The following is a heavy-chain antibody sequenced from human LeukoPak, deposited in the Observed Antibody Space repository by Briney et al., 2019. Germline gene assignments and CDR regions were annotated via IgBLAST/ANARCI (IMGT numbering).Heavy chain of an antibody. V-gene: IGHV4-59*01. CDR1: GGSISSYY. CDR3: ARGTRYSYIFDY. D-gene: IGHD5-18*01. Sequence: PSEPLSLTCTVSGGSISSYYWSWIRQPPGKGLEWIGYIYYSGSTNYNPSLKSRVTISIDTSKNQFSLKLSSVTAADTAVYYCARGTRYSYIFDYWGQGTLVTVSS. J-gene: IGHJ4*02. CDR2: IYYSGST.